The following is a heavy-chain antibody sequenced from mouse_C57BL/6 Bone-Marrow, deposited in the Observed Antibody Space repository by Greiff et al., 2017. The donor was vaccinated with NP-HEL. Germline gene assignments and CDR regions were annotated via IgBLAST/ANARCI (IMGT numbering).Heavy chain of an antibody. D-gene: IGHD1-1*01. Sequence: QVQLKQPGAELVMPGASVKLSCKASGYTFTSYWMHWVKQRPGQGLEWIGEIDPSDSYTNYNQKFKGKSTLTVDKSSSTAYMQLSSLTSEDSAVYYCARRGYYYGSSSHYWYFDVWGTGTTVTVSS. V-gene: IGHV1-69*01. CDR2: IDPSDSYT. CDR1: GYTFTSYW. CDR3: ARRGYYYGSSSHYWYFDV. J-gene: IGHJ1*03.